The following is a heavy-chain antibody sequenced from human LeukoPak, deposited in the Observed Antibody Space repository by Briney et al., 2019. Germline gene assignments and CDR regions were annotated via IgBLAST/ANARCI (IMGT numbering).Heavy chain of an antibody. Sequence: GGSLRLSCAASGFTVSSNYMSWVRQAPGKGLEWVSVIYSGGSTYYADSVKGRFTISRDNSKNTLYLQMNSLRAEDTAVYYCARVMGGYCSGGSCYYYYYMDVWGKGTTVTISS. CDR3: ARVMGGYCSGGSCYYYYYMDV. CDR1: GFTVSSNY. CDR2: IYSGGST. D-gene: IGHD2-15*01. J-gene: IGHJ6*03. V-gene: IGHV3-66*01.